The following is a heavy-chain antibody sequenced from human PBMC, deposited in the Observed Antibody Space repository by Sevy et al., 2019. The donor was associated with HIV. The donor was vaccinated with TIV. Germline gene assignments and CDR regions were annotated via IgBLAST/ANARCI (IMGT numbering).Heavy chain of an antibody. D-gene: IGHD3-22*01. CDR2: ISGGGGNT. CDR3: ARKYHDTSGYPRYSMDV. Sequence: GGSLRLSCAASGFTFSTYAMYWVRQAPGKGLEYVSAISGGGGNTYYGTSVKGRFTVSRDNAKNTLYLQMDSLIAEDMAVYFCARKYHDTSGYPRYSMDVWGQGTTVTVSS. J-gene: IGHJ6*02. CDR1: GFTFSTYA. V-gene: IGHV3-64*01.